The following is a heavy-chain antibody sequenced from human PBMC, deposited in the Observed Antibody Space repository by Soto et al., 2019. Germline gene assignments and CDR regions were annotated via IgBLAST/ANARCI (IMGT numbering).Heavy chain of an antibody. D-gene: IGHD1-20*01. CDR3: ARDNLKAGDNCMAV. CDR2: IWYDGSNK. V-gene: IGHV3-33*01. J-gene: IGHJ6*02. Sequence: QVQLVESGGGVVQPGRSLRLSCAASGFTFSSYGMHWVRQAPGKGLEWVAVIWYDGSNKYYADSVKGRFTISRDNSKNTLYLKKNSLRAKDTAVYYCARDNLKAGDNCMAVRVRGTTVIVSS. CDR1: GFTFSSYG.